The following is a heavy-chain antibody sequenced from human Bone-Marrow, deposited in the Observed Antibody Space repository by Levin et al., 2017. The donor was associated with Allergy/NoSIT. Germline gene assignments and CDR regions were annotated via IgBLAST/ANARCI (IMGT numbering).Heavy chain of an antibody. J-gene: IGHJ6*03. V-gene: IGHV3-23*01. CDR3: ARMPPYDFWNNYYMDV. Sequence: QAGGSLRLSCAASGFVFSSYAMSWVRQAPGKGLEWVSGINGNGRNTYYTDSVKGRFTISRDNSKNTLYLQMISLRAEDTAVYYCARMPPYDFWNNYYMDVWGKGTTVTVPS. CDR1: GFVFSSYA. CDR2: INGNGRNT. D-gene: IGHD3-3*01.